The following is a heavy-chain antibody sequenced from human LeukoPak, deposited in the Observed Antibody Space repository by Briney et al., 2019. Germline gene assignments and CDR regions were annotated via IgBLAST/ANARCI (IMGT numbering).Heavy chain of an antibody. D-gene: IGHD1-26*01. Sequence: PGGSLRLSCAASGFTFSGYSMNWVRQAPGKGLEWVSSISSSSSYIYYADSVKGRFTISRDNAKNSLYLQMNSLRAEDTAVYYCAREGGSYYVSTKDFDYWGQGTLVTVSS. CDR1: GFTFSGYS. CDR3: AREGGSYYVSTKDFDY. J-gene: IGHJ4*02. V-gene: IGHV3-21*01. CDR2: ISSSSSYI.